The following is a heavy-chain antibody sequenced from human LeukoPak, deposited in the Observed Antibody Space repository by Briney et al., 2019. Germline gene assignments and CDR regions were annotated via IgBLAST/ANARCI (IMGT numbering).Heavy chain of an antibody. CDR2: IYYSGST. CDR3: AREYGSGDYYSDY. D-gene: IGHD3-10*01. J-gene: IGHJ4*02. V-gene: IGHV4-59*01. CDR1: GGSISGYY. Sequence: PSETLSLTCTVSGGSISGYYWSWIRQPPGKGLEWIGYIYYSGSTNYNPSLKSRVTISVDTSKNQFSLKLSSVTAADTAVYYCAREYGSGDYYSDYWGQGTLVTVSS.